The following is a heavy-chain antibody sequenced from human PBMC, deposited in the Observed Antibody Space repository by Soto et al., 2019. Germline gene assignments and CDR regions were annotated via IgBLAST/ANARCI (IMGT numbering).Heavy chain of an antibody. CDR1: GYTFSSSD. CDR2: ISAYTGNT. V-gene: IGHV1-18*01. D-gene: IGHD1-26*01. CDR3: ALGGPSSGSYWGGDY. J-gene: IGHJ4*02. Sequence: QVQLVQSGAEVKKPGASAKVSCKASGYTFSSSDISWVRQAPGQGLEWMGWISAYTGNTNYAQRLQGRLTMTTDTSTNTAYMELRSLSSDDTAVYYCALGGPSSGSYWGGDYWGQGTLVTVSS.